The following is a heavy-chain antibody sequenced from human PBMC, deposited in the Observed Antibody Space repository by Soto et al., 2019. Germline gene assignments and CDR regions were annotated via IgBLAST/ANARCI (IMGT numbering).Heavy chain of an antibody. CDR1: GFTFSSYG. V-gene: IGHV3-30*03. D-gene: IGHD4-17*01. J-gene: IGHJ4*02. CDR3: ARDPYGGNSRGYYFDY. Sequence: GGSLRLSCAASGFTFSSYGMHWVRQAPGKGLEWVAVISHDGSNKYYADSVKGRFTISRDNAKNSLYLQMNSLRDEDTAVYYCARDPYGGNSRGYYFDYWGQGTLVTVS. CDR2: ISHDGSNK.